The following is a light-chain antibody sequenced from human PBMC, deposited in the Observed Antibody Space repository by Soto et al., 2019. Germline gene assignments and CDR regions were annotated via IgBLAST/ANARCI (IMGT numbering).Light chain of an antibody. V-gene: IGLV1-40*01. Sequence: QALVTQQPSVSGAPGQRLTISCTGSSSNIGAGYEVHWYQQLPGTAPKLLIYGNSNRPSGVPDRFSGSKSGTSASLAITGLQAEDEADYYCQSYDSSLSGVVFGGGTKLTVL. CDR2: GNS. CDR1: SSNIGAGYE. CDR3: QSYDSSLSGVV. J-gene: IGLJ2*01.